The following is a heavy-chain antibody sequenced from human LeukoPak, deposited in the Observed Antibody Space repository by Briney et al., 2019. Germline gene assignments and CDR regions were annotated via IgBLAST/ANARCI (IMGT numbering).Heavy chain of an antibody. V-gene: IGHV3-11*01. CDR2: ISSSGSTI. J-gene: IGHJ4*02. CDR1: GFTFDDYA. CDR3: ARDQVVWFGESDY. Sequence: GGSLRLSCAASGFTFDDYAMHWVRQAPGKGLEWVSYISSSGSTIYYADSVKGRFTISRDNAKNSLYLQMNSLRAEDTAVYYCARDQVVWFGESDYWGQGTLVTVSS. D-gene: IGHD3-10*01.